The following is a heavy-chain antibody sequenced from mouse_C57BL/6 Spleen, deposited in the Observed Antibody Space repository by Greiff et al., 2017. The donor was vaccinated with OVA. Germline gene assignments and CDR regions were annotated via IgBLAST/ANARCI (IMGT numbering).Heavy chain of an antibody. J-gene: IGHJ4*01. D-gene: IGHD1-1*01. CDR1: GFTFSSYG. V-gene: IGHV5-6*01. CDR3: ARYYGSSPYYYAMDY. CDR2: ISSGGSYT. Sequence: EVTLMESGGDLVKPGGSLKLSCAASGFTFSSYGMSWVRQTPDKRLEWVATISSGGSYTYYPDSVKGRFTICRDNAKNTLYLQMSRLKSEDTAMYYSARYYGSSPYYYAMDYWGQGTSVTVAS.